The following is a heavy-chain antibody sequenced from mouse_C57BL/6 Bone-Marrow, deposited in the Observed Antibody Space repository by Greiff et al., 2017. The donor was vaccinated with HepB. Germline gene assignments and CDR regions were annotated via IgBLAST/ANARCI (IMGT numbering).Heavy chain of an antibody. CDR1: GFSLTSYG. Sequence: QVHVKQSGPGLVQPSQSLSITCTVSGFSLTSYGVHWVRQSPGKGLEWLGVIWRGGSTDYNAAFMSRLSITKDNSKSQVFFKMNSLQADDTAIHYCAKRGSSRWYFDVWGTGTTVTVSS. J-gene: IGHJ1*03. V-gene: IGHV2-5*01. CDR2: IWRGGST. CDR3: AKRGSSRWYFDV. D-gene: IGHD1-1*01.